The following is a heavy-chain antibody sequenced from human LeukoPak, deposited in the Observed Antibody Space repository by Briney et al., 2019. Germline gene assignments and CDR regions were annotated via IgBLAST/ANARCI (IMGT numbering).Heavy chain of an antibody. V-gene: IGHV4-39*01. Sequence: SETLSLTCTVSGGSISSSSYYWGWIRQPPGKGLEWIGSISYSGSTYYNPSLKSRVTISEDTSKNQFSLRLSSVTAADTAVYYCVGTGGDYYFDYWGQGTLVTVSS. CDR2: ISYSGST. D-gene: IGHD3-16*01. J-gene: IGHJ4*02. CDR3: VGTGGDYYFDY. CDR1: GGSISSSSYY.